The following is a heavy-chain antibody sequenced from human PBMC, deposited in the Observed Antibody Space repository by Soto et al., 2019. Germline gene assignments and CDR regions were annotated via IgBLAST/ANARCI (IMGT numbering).Heavy chain of an antibody. CDR1: GYTFTSYY. CDR3: ARVRRSSGYYYGY. CDR2: INPSGGST. J-gene: IGHJ4*02. Sequence: VXSVKVSCTASGYTFTSYYMHWVRQAPGQGLEWMGIINPSGGSTSYAQKFQGRVTMTRDTSTSTVYMELSSLRSEDTDVYYCARVRRSSGYYYGYWGQGTPVTV. V-gene: IGHV1-46*01. D-gene: IGHD3-22*01.